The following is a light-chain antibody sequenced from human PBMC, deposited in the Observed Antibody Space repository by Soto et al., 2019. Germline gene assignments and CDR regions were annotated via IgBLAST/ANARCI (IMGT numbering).Light chain of an antibody. CDR1: QSISRG. J-gene: IGKJ1*01. CDR2: DAF. Sequence: DIQMTQSPSTLSASVGDRVTITCRASQSISRGLAWYQQKPGKAPKLLIYDAFSLESGVPSRFSGSASGTEFTLTISSLQPDDFATYYCQQYNSYSWTFGQGTKVEI. CDR3: QQYNSYSWT. V-gene: IGKV1-5*01.